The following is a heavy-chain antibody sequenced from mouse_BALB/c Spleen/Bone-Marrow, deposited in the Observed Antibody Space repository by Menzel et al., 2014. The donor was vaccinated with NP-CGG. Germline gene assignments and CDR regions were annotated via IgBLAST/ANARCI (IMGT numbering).Heavy chain of an antibody. CDR2: IDPSDSET. J-gene: IGHJ2*01. CDR3: ARWGAYFDY. Sequence: VQLQQSGAELVRPGTPVKLSCKASGYTFTSYWMNWVKQSPGRGLEWIGRIDPSDSETHYNQKFKDKATLTVDKSSSTAYIQLSSLTSEDSAVYYCARWGAYFDYWGQGTTLTVSS. V-gene: IGHV1-61*01. CDR1: GYTFTSYW.